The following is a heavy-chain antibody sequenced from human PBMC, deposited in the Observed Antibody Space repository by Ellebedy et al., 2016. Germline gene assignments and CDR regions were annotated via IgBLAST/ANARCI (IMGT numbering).Heavy chain of an antibody. J-gene: IGHJ4*02. D-gene: IGHD3-10*01. CDR2: ISSTSSTI. Sequence: GESLKISCAASGFTFSSYSMNLVRQAPGKGLEWVSYISSTSSTIYYADSVKGRFTISRDNAKNSLYLQMNSLRDEDTAVYYCAREEDYYGSGSDIDYWGQGTLVTVSS. CDR3: AREEDYYGSGSDIDY. CDR1: GFTFSSYS. V-gene: IGHV3-48*02.